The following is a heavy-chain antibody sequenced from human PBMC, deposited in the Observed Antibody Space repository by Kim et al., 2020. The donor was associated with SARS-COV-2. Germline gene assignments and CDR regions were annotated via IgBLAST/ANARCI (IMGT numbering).Heavy chain of an antibody. Sequence: ASVKVSCKASGYTFTSYYMHWVRQAPGQGLEWMGIINPTGGSTSYAQKFQGRVTMTRDTSTSTVYMELSSLRSEDTAVYYCARDPDSGLRNVSGNAYYYYYGMDVWGQGTTVTVSS. CDR2: INPTGGST. J-gene: IGHJ6*02. V-gene: IGHV1-46*01. D-gene: IGHD3-16*01. CDR3: ARDPDSGLRNVSGNAYYYYYGMDV. CDR1: GYTFTSYY.